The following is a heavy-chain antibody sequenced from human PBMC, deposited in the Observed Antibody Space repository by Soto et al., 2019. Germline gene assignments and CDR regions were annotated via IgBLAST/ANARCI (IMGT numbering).Heavy chain of an antibody. J-gene: IGHJ6*02. D-gene: IGHD2-2*01. CDR3: AKDLGYCSSTSCQTDYYGMDV. V-gene: IGHV3-23*01. Sequence: GGSLRLSCAASGFTFSSYAMSWVRQAPGKGLEWVSAISGSGGSTYYADSVKGRFTISRDNSKNTLYLQMNSLRAEDTAVYYCAKDLGYCSSTSCQTDYYGMDVWGQGTTVTRLL. CDR2: ISGSGGST. CDR1: GFTFSSYA.